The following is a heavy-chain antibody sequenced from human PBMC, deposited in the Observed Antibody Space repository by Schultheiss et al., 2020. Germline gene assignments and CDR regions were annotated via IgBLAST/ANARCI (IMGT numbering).Heavy chain of an antibody. CDR1: GFTFDDYA. CDR3: AKDQGGYCTSSSCQQNGMDV. CDR2: IKQDGSEK. D-gene: IGHD2-2*01. Sequence: GGSLRLSCAASGFTFDDYAMHWVRQAPGKGLEWVANIKQDGSEKYYVDSVKGRFTISRDASSYTLFLQMNSLRGGDSALYYCAKDQGGYCTSSSCQQNGMDVWGQGTTVTVSS. V-gene: IGHV3-7*04. J-gene: IGHJ6*02.